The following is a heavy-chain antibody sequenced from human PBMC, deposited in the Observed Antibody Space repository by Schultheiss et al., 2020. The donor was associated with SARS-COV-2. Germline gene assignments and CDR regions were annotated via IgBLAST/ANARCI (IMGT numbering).Heavy chain of an antibody. CDR3: ASGYCSGGSCYSGYYFDY. V-gene: IGHV4-31*03. J-gene: IGHJ4*02. CDR1: GGSISSGGYY. D-gene: IGHD2-15*01. CDR2: IYYSGST. Sequence: SETLSLTCTVSGGSISSGGYYWSWIRQHPGKGLEWIGYIYYSGSTYYNPSLKSRVTISVDTSKNQFSLKLSSVTAADTAVYYCASGYCSGGSCYSGYYFDYWGQGTLVTVSS.